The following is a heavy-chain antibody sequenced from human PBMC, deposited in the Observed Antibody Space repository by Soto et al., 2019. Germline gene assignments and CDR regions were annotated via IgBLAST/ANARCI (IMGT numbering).Heavy chain of an antibody. CDR3: ARGLRYFDWPYYGATT. J-gene: IGHJ4*02. Sequence: GGSLRLSCAASGFTFSDYYMSWIRQAPGKGLEWVSYISSSGSTIYYADSVKGRFTISRDNAKNSLYLQMNSLRAEDTAVYYCARGLRYFDWPYYGATTWGQGTLVTVSS. V-gene: IGHV3-11*01. CDR1: GFTFSDYY. CDR2: ISSSGSTI. D-gene: IGHD3-9*01.